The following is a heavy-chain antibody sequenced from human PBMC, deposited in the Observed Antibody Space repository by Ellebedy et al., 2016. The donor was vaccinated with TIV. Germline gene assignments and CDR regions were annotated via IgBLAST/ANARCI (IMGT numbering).Heavy chain of an antibody. CDR3: ATDGSYGDYRSPTHAFEM. D-gene: IGHD4-17*01. CDR2: INQGGSDK. V-gene: IGHV3-7*01. CDR1: GFTFNSYW. Sequence: GGSLRLSCAASGFTFNSYWMTWVRQAPGKGLEWVANINQGGSDKYYVDSVKGRFTVSRDNAQNSLFLQMNSLRAEDTAVYYCATDGSYGDYRSPTHAFEMWGQGTLVTVSS. J-gene: IGHJ3*02.